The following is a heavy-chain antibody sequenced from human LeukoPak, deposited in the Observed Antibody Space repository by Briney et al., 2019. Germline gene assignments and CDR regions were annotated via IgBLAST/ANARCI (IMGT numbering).Heavy chain of an antibody. V-gene: IGHV4-59*08. J-gene: IGHJ4*02. CDR2: IYYSGST. CDR1: GGSISSYY. Sequence: SETLSLTCTVSGGSISSYYWSWIRQPPGKGLEWIGYIYYSGSTNYNPSLKSRVTISVDTSKNHFSLNLSSVTAADTAVYYCARVTGAVAGTDFDYWGQGTLVTVSS. CDR3: ARVTGAVAGTDFDY. D-gene: IGHD6-19*01.